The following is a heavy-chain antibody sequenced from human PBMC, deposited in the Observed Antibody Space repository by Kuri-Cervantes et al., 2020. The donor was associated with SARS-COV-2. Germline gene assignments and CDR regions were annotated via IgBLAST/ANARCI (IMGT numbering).Heavy chain of an antibody. CDR3: ARRGCRLFNYLDY. D-gene: IGHD3-10*01. Sequence: SETLSLTCAVYGGSFSGYYWSWIRQPPGKGLEWIGEINHSGSTNYNPSLKSRVTISVDTSKNQFSLKLSSVTAADTAGYYCARRGCRLFNYLDYWGQGTLVTVSS. CDR2: INHSGST. J-gene: IGHJ4*02. CDR1: GGSFSGYY. V-gene: IGHV4-34*01.